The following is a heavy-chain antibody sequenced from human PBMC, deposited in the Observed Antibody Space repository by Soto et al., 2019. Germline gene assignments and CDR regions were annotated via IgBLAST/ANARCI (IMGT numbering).Heavy chain of an antibody. Sequence: GGSLRLCFAASGFTFDDYAMHWVRQAAGKCLEWVSGISWNSGSICYAYSVKGLFTISRDNAKNSIYLQMNSLRPEDKALYYCAKDKPLIAVAGIFAYWAQGTLVTVSS. CDR2: ISWNSGSI. J-gene: IGHJ4*02. D-gene: IGHD6-19*01. CDR3: AKDKPLIAVAGIFAY. CDR1: GFTFDDYA. V-gene: IGHV3-9*01.